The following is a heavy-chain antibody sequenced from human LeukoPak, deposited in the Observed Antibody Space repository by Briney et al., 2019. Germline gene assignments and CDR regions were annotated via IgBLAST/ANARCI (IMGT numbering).Heavy chain of an antibody. Sequence: GSLRLSCAASGFTFSSYEMNWVRQAPGKGLEWVSYISSSGSTIYYADSVKGRFTISRDNAKNSLYLQMNSLRAEDTAVYYCAREWAYCGGDCYSIGAFDIWGQGTMVTVSS. CDR1: GFTFSSYE. J-gene: IGHJ3*02. D-gene: IGHD2-21*02. CDR2: ISSSGSTI. V-gene: IGHV3-48*03. CDR3: AREWAYCGGDCYSIGAFDI.